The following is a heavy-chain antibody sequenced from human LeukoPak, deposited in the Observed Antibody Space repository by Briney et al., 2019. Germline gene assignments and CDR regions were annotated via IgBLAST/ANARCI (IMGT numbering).Heavy chain of an antibody. CDR3: AKDQHPLYYYGSGSYYNTPPGFDY. CDR1: GFTFSSYG. CDR2: ISYDGSNK. D-gene: IGHD3-10*01. V-gene: IGHV3-30*18. J-gene: IGHJ4*02. Sequence: GRSLRLSCAASGFTFSSYGMHWVRQAPGKGLEWVAVISYDGSNKYYADSVKGRFTISRDNSKNTLYLQMNSLRAEDTAAYYCAKDQHPLYYYGSGSYYNTPPGFDYWGQGTLVTVSS.